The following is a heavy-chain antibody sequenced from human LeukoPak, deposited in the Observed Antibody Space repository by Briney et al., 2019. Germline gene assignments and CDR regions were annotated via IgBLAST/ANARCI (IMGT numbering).Heavy chain of an antibody. D-gene: IGHD3-10*01. V-gene: IGHV1-18*04. CDR2: ISTYSGNT. J-gene: IGHJ4*02. Sequence: ASVKVSCKASGYTFTNYGISWVRQAPGQGLEWMGWISTYSGNTNYVQKLQGRVTMTTDTSTNTAYMELRSLRSDDTAVYYCARDPHITMVRGEFDYWGQGTLVTVSS. CDR1: GYTFTNYG. CDR3: ARDPHITMVRGEFDY.